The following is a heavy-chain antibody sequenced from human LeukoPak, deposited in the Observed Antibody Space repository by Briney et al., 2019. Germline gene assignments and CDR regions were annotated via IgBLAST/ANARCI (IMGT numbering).Heavy chain of an antibody. CDR2: ISSSGSTI. V-gene: IGHV3-48*04. CDR1: GFTFSSYG. Sequence: PGGSLRLSCAASGFTFSSYGMNWVRQAPGKGLEWVSYISSSGSTIYYADSVKGRFTISRDNAKNSLYLQMNSLRAEDTAVYYCARSLYYYDSSGYDYWGPGTLVTVSS. J-gene: IGHJ4*02. CDR3: ARSLYYYDSSGYDY. D-gene: IGHD3-22*01.